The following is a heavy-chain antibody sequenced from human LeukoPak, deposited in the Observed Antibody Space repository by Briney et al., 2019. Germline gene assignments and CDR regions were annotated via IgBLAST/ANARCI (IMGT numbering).Heavy chain of an antibody. CDR2: ISGSGART. J-gene: IGHJ6*02. Sequence: AGSLRLSCAASGFTLSSLDMSWVRQLAGKGREWVSGISGSGARTYYADSVKDRVTISRDNSKNTLYLEMNSLRAEDTASYYCAKRMYTSGYYYGMEVWGQGTTVTVSS. CDR1: GFTLSSLD. D-gene: IGHD1-1*01. CDR3: AKRMYTSGYYYGMEV. V-gene: IGHV3-23*01.